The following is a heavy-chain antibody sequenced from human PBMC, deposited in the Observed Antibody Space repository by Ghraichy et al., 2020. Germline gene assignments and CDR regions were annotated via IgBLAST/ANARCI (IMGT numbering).Heavy chain of an antibody. Sequence: SQTLSLTCAVYGGSFSGYYWSWIRQPPGKGLEWIGEINHSGSTNYNPSLKSRVTISVDTSKNQFSLKLSSVTAADTAVYYCASLGPMVRGVIANRLVDYWGQGTLVTVSS. D-gene: IGHD3-10*01. J-gene: IGHJ4*02. V-gene: IGHV4-34*01. CDR3: ASLGPMVRGVIANRLVDY. CDR2: INHSGST. CDR1: GGSFSGYY.